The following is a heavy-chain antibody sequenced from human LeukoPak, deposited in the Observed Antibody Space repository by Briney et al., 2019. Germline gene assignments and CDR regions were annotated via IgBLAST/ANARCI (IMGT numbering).Heavy chain of an antibody. CDR3: VRGGYRAYHVDY. J-gene: IGHJ4*02. Sequence: AGGSLRLSCAASGFPFNNYWMHWVRQVPGKGLVWVSRMNSEGTTTTYADSVKGRFTISRDNAKNTLHLQMNSLRAEDTAVYYCVRGGYRAYHVDYWGQGTLVTVSS. CDR2: MNSEGTTT. D-gene: IGHD5-12*01. CDR1: GFPFNNYW. V-gene: IGHV3-74*01.